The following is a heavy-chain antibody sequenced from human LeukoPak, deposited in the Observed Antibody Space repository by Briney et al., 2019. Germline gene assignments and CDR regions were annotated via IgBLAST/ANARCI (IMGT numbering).Heavy chain of an antibody. D-gene: IGHD3-10*01. CDR3: AKFVNSVSQPFDY. CDR1: GFTFSSYA. J-gene: IGHJ4*02. Sequence: GGSLRLSCAASGFTFSSYAMSWVRQAPGKGLEWVAVISYDGSNKYYADSVKGRFTISRDNSKNTLYLQMNSLRAEDTAVYYCAKFVNSVSQPFDYWGQGTLVTVSS. V-gene: IGHV3-30*18. CDR2: ISYDGSNK.